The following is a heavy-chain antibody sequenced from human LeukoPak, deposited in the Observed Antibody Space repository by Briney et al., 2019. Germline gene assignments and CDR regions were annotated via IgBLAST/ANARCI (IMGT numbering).Heavy chain of an antibody. CDR3: AKGDGYSSPWHFDL. CDR1: GLTFSNYD. V-gene: IGHV3-48*03. J-gene: IGHJ4*02. CDR2: MCNSGTTV. D-gene: IGHD5-18*01. Sequence: GGSLRPSWAAAGLTFSNYDMNWVRQAAGKGLDWVSYMCNSGTTVYHADSVKGRFTISRDNAKNSVSLQLDSLRPEDTAIYYCAKGDGYSSPWHFDLWGQGTLVTVSS.